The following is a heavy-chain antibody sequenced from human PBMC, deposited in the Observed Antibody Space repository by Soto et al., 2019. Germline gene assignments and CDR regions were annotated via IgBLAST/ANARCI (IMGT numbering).Heavy chain of an antibody. D-gene: IGHD3-22*01. CDR2: INPNSSGT. Sequence: ASVQVSCKASGYTFTGYYMHWVRQAPGQGLEWMGWINPNSSGTNYAQKFQGRVTMTRDTSISTAYMELGRLRSDDTAVYYCARDRSGYYHPPDYWGQGTLVTVSS. V-gene: IGHV1-2*02. J-gene: IGHJ4*02. CDR1: GYTFTGYY. CDR3: ARDRSGYYHPPDY.